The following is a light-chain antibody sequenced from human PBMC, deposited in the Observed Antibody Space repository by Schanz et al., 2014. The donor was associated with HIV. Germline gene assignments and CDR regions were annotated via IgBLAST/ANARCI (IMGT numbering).Light chain of an antibody. Sequence: QSALTQPASVSGSPGQSITISCTGTSSDIGTFNYVSWYQQQPGKAPKLIIYDVSDRPSGVSNRFSGSKSGNTASLTVSGLQPEDEADYYCSSFAGSNIPWVFGGGIKLTVL. J-gene: IGLJ3*02. CDR3: SSFAGSNIPWV. CDR1: SSDIGTFNY. V-gene: IGLV2-14*03. CDR2: DVS.